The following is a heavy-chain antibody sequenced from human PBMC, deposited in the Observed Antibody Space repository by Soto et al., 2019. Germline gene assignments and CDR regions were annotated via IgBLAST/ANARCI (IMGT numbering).Heavy chain of an antibody. CDR2: ISSSSSYI. CDR3: ARDQPGYSYGYGLGY. V-gene: IGHV3-21*01. Sequence: EVQLVESGGGLVKPGGSLRLSCAASGFTFSSYSMNWVRQAPGKGLEWVSSISSSSSYIYYADSVKGRFTISRDNAKNSLYLQMNSLRAEDTAVDYCARDQPGYSYGYGLGYWGQGTLVTVSS. CDR1: GFTFSSYS. D-gene: IGHD5-18*01. J-gene: IGHJ4*02.